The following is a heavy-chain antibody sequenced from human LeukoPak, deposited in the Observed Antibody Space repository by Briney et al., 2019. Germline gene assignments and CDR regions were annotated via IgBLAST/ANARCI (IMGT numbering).Heavy chain of an antibody. CDR2: IIPIFATP. D-gene: IGHD3-3*01. CDR1: GGTFNNYA. V-gene: IGHV1-69*06. Sequence: SVKVSCKASGGTFNNYAISWVRQAPGQGLEWMGGIIPIFATPNYAQKFQGRVTMTEDTSADTAYMELRSLRSDDTAVYYCAREVFGDFWSGYSHYYYYYMDVWGKGTTVTVSS. J-gene: IGHJ6*03. CDR3: AREVFGDFWSGYSHYYYYYMDV.